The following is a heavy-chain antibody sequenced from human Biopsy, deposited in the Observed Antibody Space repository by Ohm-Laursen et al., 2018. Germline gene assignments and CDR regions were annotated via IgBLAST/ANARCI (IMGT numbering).Heavy chain of an antibody. CDR1: GDSISSYY. CDR2: ISNRGST. J-gene: IGHJ3*01. V-gene: IGHV4-59*01. Sequence: SQTLSLTCTVSGDSISSYYWSWIRQSPGKGLEWIGYISNRGSTNYNPSLRGRVTISVDTSKNQFSLKLSSVTAADTAVFFCARLYRLDDYWNGDPPDAFDVWGQGTMVTVSS. CDR3: ARLYRLDDYWNGDPPDAFDV. D-gene: IGHD3-3*01.